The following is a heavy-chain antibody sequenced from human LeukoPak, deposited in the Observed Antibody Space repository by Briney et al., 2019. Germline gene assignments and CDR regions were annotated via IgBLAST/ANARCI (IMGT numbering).Heavy chain of an antibody. CDR2: ISSSSNYI. CDR1: GFTFSSYS. CDR3: AREMAAGTFDC. V-gene: IGHV3-21*01. D-gene: IGHD5-24*01. Sequence: GGSLGLSCAASGFTFSSYSMHWVSRAPGKGLEGVSSISSSSNYIYYADSVKGRFTISRDNAKNSLYLQMTSLRAEDTAVYFCAREMAAGTFDCWGQGALVTVSS. J-gene: IGHJ4*02.